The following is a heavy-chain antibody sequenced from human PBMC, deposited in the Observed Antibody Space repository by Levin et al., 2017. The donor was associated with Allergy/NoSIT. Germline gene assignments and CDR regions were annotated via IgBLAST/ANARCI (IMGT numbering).Heavy chain of an antibody. CDR1: GGSISSYY. CDR2: IYTSGST. D-gene: IGHD1-26*01. Sequence: ASETLSLTCTVSGGSISSYYWSWIRQPAGKGLEWIGRIYTSGSTNYNPSLKSRVTMSVDTSKNQFSLKLSSVTAADTAVYYCARVWPTNFFSREGADAFDIWGQGTMVTVSS. CDR3: ARVWPTNFFSREGADAFDI. J-gene: IGHJ3*02. V-gene: IGHV4-4*07.